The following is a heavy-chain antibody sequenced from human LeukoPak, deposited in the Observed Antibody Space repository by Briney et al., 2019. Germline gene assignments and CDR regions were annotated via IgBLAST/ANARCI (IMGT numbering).Heavy chain of an antibody. Sequence: SETLSLTCGVSGGSIRSSGYYWGWIRQFPGEGLEWIASIDSGGTTYYNPSLRSRSAVSVETSKNQFSLNLTSVTAADTAVYYRARHVASSGTSRFFHYWGQGTLVAVSS. D-gene: IGHD3-22*01. V-gene: IGHV4-39*01. CDR3: ARHVASSGTSRFFHY. J-gene: IGHJ4*02. CDR1: GGSIRSSGYY. CDR2: IDSGGTT.